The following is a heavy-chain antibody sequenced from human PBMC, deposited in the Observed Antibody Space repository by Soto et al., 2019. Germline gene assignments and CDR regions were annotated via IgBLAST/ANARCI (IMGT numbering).Heavy chain of an antibody. CDR2: LYYSGTT. Sequence: SETLSLTCTVSGGSISSSDFYWGWLRQPPGKGLDFIGSLYYSGTTYYNPSLTNRITISVDTSKNQFSLKLISVTAADTAVYYCAVVDSTGNWFDPWGQGALVTVSS. CDR3: AVVDSTGNWFDP. J-gene: IGHJ5*02. CDR1: GGSISSSDFY. V-gene: IGHV4-39*01. D-gene: IGHD3-22*01.